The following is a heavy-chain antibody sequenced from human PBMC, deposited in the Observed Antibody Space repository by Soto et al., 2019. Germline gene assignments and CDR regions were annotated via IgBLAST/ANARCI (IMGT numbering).Heavy chain of an antibody. J-gene: IGHJ6*02. CDR3: ARQHYYYYGMDV. Sequence: GGSLRLSCAASGFTFSSYGMHWVRQAPGKGLEWVAVIWYDGSNKYYADSVKGRFTISRDNSKNTLYLQMNSLRAEDTAVYYCARQHYYYYGMDVWGQGXTVTVYS. V-gene: IGHV3-33*01. CDR2: IWYDGSNK. CDR1: GFTFSSYG.